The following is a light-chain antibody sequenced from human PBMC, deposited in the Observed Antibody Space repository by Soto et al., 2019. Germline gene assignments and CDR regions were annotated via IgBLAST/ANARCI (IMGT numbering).Light chain of an antibody. CDR2: RNN. V-gene: IGLV1-47*01. J-gene: IGLJ2*01. Sequence: QSVLTQPPSVSGTPGQRVTISCSGSSSNIGSDYVYWFQQLPGTAPKVLIYRNNQRPSGVPERFSGSKSGTSASLAISGLRSEDEAVYYCASWDDRLGAVIFGGGTKLTVL. CDR1: SSNIGSDY. CDR3: ASWDDRLGAVI.